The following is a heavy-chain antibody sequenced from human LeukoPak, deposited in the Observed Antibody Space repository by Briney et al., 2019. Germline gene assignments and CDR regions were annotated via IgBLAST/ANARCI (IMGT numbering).Heavy chain of an antibody. J-gene: IGHJ4*02. V-gene: IGHV3-23*01. CDR1: GLTFSTSA. Sequence: PGGSLRLSCAASGLTFSTSAMNWVRQAPGKGLEWVSAITGSGGNTYYSDSVKSRFTISRDNSKNTLYLQMNSLRAEDTAVYYCAKLISAAGHFDYWGQGTLVTVSS. D-gene: IGHD6-13*01. CDR2: ITGSGGNT. CDR3: AKLISAAGHFDY.